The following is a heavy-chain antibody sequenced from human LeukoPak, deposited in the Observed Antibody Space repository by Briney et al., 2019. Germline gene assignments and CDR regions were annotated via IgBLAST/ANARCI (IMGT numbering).Heavy chain of an antibody. Sequence: TGGSLRLSCAASGFTFSSYGMNWVRQAPEKGLEWVSGISGSGGSTFYVDSVKGRFTISRDNSENTLYLQMNSLRAEDTAVYYCAKKGQQLVPGNYFDYWGQGTLVTVSS. CDR3: AKKGQQLVPGNYFDY. CDR1: GFTFSSYG. D-gene: IGHD6-13*01. V-gene: IGHV3-23*01. CDR2: ISGSGGST. J-gene: IGHJ4*02.